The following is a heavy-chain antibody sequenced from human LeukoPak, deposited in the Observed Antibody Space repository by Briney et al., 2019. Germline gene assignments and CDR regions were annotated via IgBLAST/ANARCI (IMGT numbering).Heavy chain of an antibody. CDR3: ARVVPGYSYGYVLWAYYYYGMDV. Sequence: ASVKVSCKASGGTFSSYAISWVRQAPGQGLEWMGWISAYNGNTNYAQKLQGRVTMTTDTSTSTAYMELRSLRSDDTAVYYCARVVPGYSYGYVLWAYYYYGMDVWGQGTTVTASS. CDR1: GGTFSSYA. CDR2: ISAYNGNT. V-gene: IGHV1-18*01. J-gene: IGHJ6*02. D-gene: IGHD5-18*01.